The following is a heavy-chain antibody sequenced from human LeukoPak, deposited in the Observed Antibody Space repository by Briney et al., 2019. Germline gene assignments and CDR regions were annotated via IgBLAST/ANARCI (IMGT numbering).Heavy chain of an antibody. J-gene: IGHJ4*02. CDR3: AKHPSPGSYIAVAGPGLYYFDY. Sequence: GGSLRLSCAASGFTFSSYAMSWVSQAPGKGLEWVSAISGSGGSTYYADSVKGRFTISRDNSKNTLYLQMNSLRAEDTAVYYCAKHPSPGSYIAVAGPGLYYFDYWGQGTLVTVSS. V-gene: IGHV3-23*01. CDR2: ISGSGGST. CDR1: GFTFSSYA. D-gene: IGHD6-19*01.